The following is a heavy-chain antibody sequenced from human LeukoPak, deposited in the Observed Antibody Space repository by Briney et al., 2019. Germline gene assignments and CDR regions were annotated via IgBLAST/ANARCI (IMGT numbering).Heavy chain of an antibody. CDR1: GFTASSNY. D-gene: IGHD3-22*01. V-gene: IGHV3-66*01. J-gene: IGHJ4*02. Sequence: GGSLRLSCAASGFTASSNYMSWVRQAPGKGLEWVSVIYSGGSTYYADSVKGRFTISRDNSKNTLYLQMNSLRAEDTAVYYCARGVRYYYDSSGYYAPFDYWGQGTLVTVSS. CDR2: IYSGGST. CDR3: ARGVRYYYDSSGYYAPFDY.